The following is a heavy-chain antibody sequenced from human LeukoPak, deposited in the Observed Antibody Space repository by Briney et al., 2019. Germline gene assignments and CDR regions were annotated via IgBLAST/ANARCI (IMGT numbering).Heavy chain of an antibody. D-gene: IGHD6-19*01. CDR1: GYTFTGYY. V-gene: IGHV1-2*02. Sequence: ASVKVSCKASGYTFTGYYMHWVRQAPGQGLEWMGWINPNSGGTNYAQKFQGRVTVTRDTSISTAYMELSRLRSDDTAVYYCARGSSSGWYGEEYFDYWGQGTLVTVSS. CDR2: INPNSGGT. J-gene: IGHJ4*02. CDR3: ARGSSSGWYGEEYFDY.